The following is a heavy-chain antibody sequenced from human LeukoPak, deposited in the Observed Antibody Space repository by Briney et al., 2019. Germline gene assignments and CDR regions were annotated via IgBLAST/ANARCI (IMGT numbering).Heavy chain of an antibody. Sequence: GGSLRLSCAASGFTFSSYAMSWVRQAPGKGLEWVGRIKRKTDGGTTDYAAPVKGRFTISRDDSKNTLYLQMNSLKTEDTAMYYCTTEGYSYGHHAFDIWGQGTMVTVSS. CDR1: GFTFSSYA. CDR3: TTEGYSYGHHAFDI. CDR2: IKRKTDGGTT. D-gene: IGHD5-18*01. V-gene: IGHV3-15*01. J-gene: IGHJ3*02.